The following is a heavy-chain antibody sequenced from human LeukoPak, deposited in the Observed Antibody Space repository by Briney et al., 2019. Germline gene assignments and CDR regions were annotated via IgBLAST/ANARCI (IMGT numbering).Heavy chain of an antibody. CDR3: ARNGYGSGSSW. J-gene: IGHJ4*02. D-gene: IGHD3-10*01. CDR2: IHNSGST. CDR1: GGSISSGSYY. Sequence: PSETLSLTCTVSGGSISSGSYYWSWIRQPAGKGLEWIGRIHNSGSTNYNPSLNSRVTISVDTSKNQVSLKLTSVTAADTAVYYCARNGYGSGSSWWGQGTLVTVSS. V-gene: IGHV4-61*02.